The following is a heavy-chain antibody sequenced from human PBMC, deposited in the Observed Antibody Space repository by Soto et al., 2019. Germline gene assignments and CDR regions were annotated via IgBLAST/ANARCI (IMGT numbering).Heavy chain of an antibody. CDR2: IIPIFGTA. CDR1: GGTFSSYA. Sequence: GASVKVCCKASGGTFSSYAISWVRQAPGQGLEWMGGIIPIFGTANYAQKFQGRVTITADESTSTAYMELSSLRSEDTAVYYCARGRPVGLDFADGYYFDYWGQGTLVTVSS. D-gene: IGHD6-19*01. CDR3: ARGRPVGLDFADGYYFDY. J-gene: IGHJ4*02. V-gene: IGHV1-69*13.